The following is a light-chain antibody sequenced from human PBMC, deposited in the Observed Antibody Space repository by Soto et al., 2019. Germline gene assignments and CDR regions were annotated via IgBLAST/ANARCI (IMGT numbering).Light chain of an antibody. V-gene: IGLV1-40*01. CDR3: AAWDDNLNGPL. J-gene: IGLJ1*01. Sequence: QSVLTQPPSVSGAPGQRVTISCTGSSSNIGAGYDVHWYQQLPGTAPKLLIYGNSNRPSGVPDRFSGSKSGTSASLAISGLQSEDDADYLCAAWDDNLNGPLFGTGTKLTVL. CDR2: GNS. CDR1: SSNIGAGYD.